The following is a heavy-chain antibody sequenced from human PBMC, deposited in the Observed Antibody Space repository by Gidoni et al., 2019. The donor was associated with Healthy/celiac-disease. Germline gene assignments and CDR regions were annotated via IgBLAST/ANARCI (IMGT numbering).Heavy chain of an antibody. CDR2: IKQDGSEK. J-gene: IGHJ5*02. D-gene: IGHD3-9*01. Sequence: EVQLVESGGGLVQPGGSLRLSCAASGFTFSSYWMSWVRQAPGKGLEWVANIKQDGSEKYYVDSVKGRFTISRDNAKNSLYLQMNSLRAEDTAVYYCARELRYFDWLPDNNWFDPWGQGTLVTVSS. V-gene: IGHV3-7*01. CDR3: ARELRYFDWLPDNNWFDP. CDR1: GFTFSSYW.